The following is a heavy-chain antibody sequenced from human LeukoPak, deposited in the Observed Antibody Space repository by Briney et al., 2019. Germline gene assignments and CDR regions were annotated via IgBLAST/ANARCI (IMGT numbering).Heavy chain of an antibody. V-gene: IGHV6-1*01. J-gene: IGHJ6*02. CDR2: TYYRSKWYN. CDR3: AREVPGGYCTNGVCYPRDYYYGMDV. Sequence: SQTLSLTCAISGDSVSSNSAAWNWIRQSPSRGLEWLGRTYYRSKWYNDYTVPVKSRITINPDTSKNQFSLKLSSVTAADTAVYYCAREVPGGYCTNGVCYPRDYYYGMDVWGQGTTVTVSS. CDR1: GDSVSSNSAA. D-gene: IGHD2-8*01.